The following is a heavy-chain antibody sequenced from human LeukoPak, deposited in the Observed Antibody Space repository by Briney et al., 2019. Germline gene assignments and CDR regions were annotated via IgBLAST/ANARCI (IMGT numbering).Heavy chain of an antibody. D-gene: IGHD4-23*01. CDR1: GGTFSSYA. CDR3: ARQHGGNSLPLDAFDI. CDR2: IIPIFGTA. V-gene: IGHV1-69*13. Sequence: ASVKVSCKASGGTFSSYAISWVRQAPGQGLEWMGGIIPIFGTANYAQKFQSRVTITADESTSTAYMELSSLRSEDTAVYYCARQHGGNSLPLDAFDIWGQGTMVTVSS. J-gene: IGHJ3*02.